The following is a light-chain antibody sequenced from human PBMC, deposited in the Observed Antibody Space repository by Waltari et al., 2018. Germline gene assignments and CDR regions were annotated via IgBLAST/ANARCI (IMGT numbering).Light chain of an antibody. CDR2: EVT. J-gene: IGLJ1*01. CDR1: NSDVGAYNY. V-gene: IGLV2-8*01. CDR3: SSYAHNNHFV. Sequence: QSVLTQPPSATGSPGQSVTISCTGTNSDVGAYNYVSWYQQHPGKVPKLLIYEVTKRPSGVPYRVSGSKSGNTASLTVSGLQADDEADYYCSSYAHNNHFVFGTGTKVTVL.